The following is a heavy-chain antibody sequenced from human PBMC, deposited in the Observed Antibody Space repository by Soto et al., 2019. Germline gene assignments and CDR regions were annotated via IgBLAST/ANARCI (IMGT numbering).Heavy chain of an antibody. D-gene: IGHD2-2*01. V-gene: IGHV1-3*01. J-gene: IGHJ4*02. CDR3: ARGYCSSTSCQYYFDF. Sequence: QVQLVQSGAEVKKPGASVKVSCKASGYTFTGYAIHWVRQAPEQRHEWMGWINGGNGDTKYSQKFQGRVTITRDTSASTAYMELTSLGSEDTAVYHCARGYCSSTSCQYYFDFWGQGALVTVSS. CDR2: INGGNGDT. CDR1: GYTFTGYA.